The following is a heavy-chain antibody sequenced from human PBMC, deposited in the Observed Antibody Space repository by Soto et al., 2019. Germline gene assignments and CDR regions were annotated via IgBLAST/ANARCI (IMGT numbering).Heavy chain of an antibody. CDR1: GFTFSSYG. D-gene: IGHD6-19*01. Sequence: QVQLVESGGGVVQPGRSLRLSCAASGFTFSSYGMHWVRQAPGKGLEWVAGISYDGSNKYYADSLKGRFTVSRDNSKNTLHLQMRSLRAEDTAVYYCVKDGSSVWPYYSGIDVWGHGAMVTVSS. V-gene: IGHV3-30*18. J-gene: IGHJ6*02. CDR3: VKDGSSVWPYYSGIDV. CDR2: ISYDGSNK.